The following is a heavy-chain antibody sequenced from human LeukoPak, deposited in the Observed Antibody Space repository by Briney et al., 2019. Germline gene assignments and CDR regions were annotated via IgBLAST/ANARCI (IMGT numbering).Heavy chain of an antibody. Sequence: IPIFGTANYAQKFQGRVTITADESTSTAYMELSSLRSEDTAVYYCAYSTYYDFLDWFDPWGQGTLVTVSS. CDR2: IPIFGTA. CDR3: AYSTYYDFLDWFDP. V-gene: IGHV1-69*01. J-gene: IGHJ5*02. D-gene: IGHD3-3*01.